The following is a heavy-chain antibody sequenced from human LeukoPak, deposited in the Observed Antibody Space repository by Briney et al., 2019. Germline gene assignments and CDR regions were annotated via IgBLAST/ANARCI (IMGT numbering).Heavy chain of an antibody. D-gene: IGHD2-2*01. Sequence: GGSLRLSCAASGFTVSSNYMSWVRQAPGKGLEWVSVICSGGSTYYADSVKGRFTISRDNSKNTLYLQMNSLRAEDTAVYYCAKTGSVVVPAAMGYYYYYYMDVWGKGTTVTVSS. V-gene: IGHV3-66*01. CDR2: ICSGGST. CDR1: GFTVSSNY. CDR3: AKTGSVVVPAAMGYYYYYYMDV. J-gene: IGHJ6*03.